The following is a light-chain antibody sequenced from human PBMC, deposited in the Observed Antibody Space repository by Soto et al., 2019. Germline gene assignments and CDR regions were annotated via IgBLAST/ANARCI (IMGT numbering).Light chain of an antibody. CDR2: GAS. CDR1: QSVSSS. CDR3: QQYGSSPPLT. V-gene: IGKV3-20*01. Sequence: EIVLTQSPGTLSLSPGERATLSCRASQSVSSSLAWYQQKPGQAPRLLIHGASSRATGIPDRFSGSGSGTDFTLTISRLEPEDFAVYYCQQYGSSPPLTFGGGTKVESK. J-gene: IGKJ4*01.